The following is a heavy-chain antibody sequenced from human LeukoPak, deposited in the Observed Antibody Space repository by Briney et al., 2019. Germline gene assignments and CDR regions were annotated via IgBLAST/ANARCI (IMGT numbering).Heavy chain of an antibody. Sequence: ASVKVSCKASGYTFTGYYMHWVRQAPGQGLEWMGWINPNSGGTNYAQKFQGRVTMTRDTSISTAYMELRSLRSDDTAVYYCARSFIEYSSSPDDYWGQGTLVTVSS. J-gene: IGHJ4*02. CDR2: INPNSGGT. CDR1: GYTFTGYY. CDR3: ARSFIEYSSSPDDY. V-gene: IGHV1-2*02. D-gene: IGHD6-6*01.